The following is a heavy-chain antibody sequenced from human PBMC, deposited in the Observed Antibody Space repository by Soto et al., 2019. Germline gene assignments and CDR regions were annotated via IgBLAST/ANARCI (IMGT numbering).Heavy chain of an antibody. J-gene: IGHJ4*02. V-gene: IGHV4-61*01. CDR1: GGSVSSGSYY. CDR2: IYYSGST. D-gene: IGHD3-22*01. CDR3: ASNYYDSSGYYNY. Sequence: SETLSLTCTVSGGSVSSGSYYWSWIRQPPGKGLEWIGYIYYSGSTNYNPSLKSRVTISVDTSKNQFSLKLSSVTAADTAVYYCASNYYDSSGYYNYWGQGTLVTVSS.